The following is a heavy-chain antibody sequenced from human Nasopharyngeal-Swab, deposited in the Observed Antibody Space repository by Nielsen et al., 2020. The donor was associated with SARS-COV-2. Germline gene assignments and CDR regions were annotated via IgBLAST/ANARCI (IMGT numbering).Heavy chain of an antibody. Sequence: SETLSLTCAVSGGSISSSTWWRWVRQPPGKGLEWIGEIYHSGSTNYNPSLKSRVTISVDKSKNQFSLKLSSVTAADTAVYYCAREEKGSRYYDSSGSFDYWGQGTLVTVSS. J-gene: IGHJ4*02. CDR3: AREEKGSRYYDSSGSFDY. CDR1: GGSISSSTW. V-gene: IGHV4-4*02. CDR2: IYHSGST. D-gene: IGHD3-22*01.